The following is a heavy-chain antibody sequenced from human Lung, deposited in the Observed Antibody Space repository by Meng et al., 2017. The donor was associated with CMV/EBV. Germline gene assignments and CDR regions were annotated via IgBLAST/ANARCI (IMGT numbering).Heavy chain of an antibody. CDR1: GGSLSGYY. J-gene: IGHJ4*02. Sequence: SETLSLTCGIYGGSLSGYYWSWIRQTPGKGLEWIGEIRHSGDITNYNPSLKSRVTISIDTSKKQFSLKLSAVTAADTAVYYCARQYSSSYYSDYWRQGTVDAVSS. CDR3: ARQYSSSYYSDY. V-gene: IGHV4-34*01. D-gene: IGHD6-6*01. CDR2: IRHSGDIT.